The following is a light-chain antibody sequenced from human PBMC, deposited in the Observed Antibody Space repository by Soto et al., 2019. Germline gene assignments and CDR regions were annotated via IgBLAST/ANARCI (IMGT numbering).Light chain of an antibody. J-gene: IGKJ1*01. V-gene: IGKV1-9*01. CDR3: QKVDSSPRT. CDR2: CSS. Sequence: DIQMTKSAASRSAAVVGGLSITCLASQSIRCYLFLYQQKRGKAPTVLIYCSSTLHTGVPSRFSGSGSGTDFSLTLSSLHPDDVAIYFCQKVDSSPRTFGQGTKWIS. CDR1: QSIRCY.